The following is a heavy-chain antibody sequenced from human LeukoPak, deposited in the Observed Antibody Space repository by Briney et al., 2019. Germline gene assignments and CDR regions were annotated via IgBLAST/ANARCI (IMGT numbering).Heavy chain of an antibody. J-gene: IGHJ4*02. D-gene: IGHD3-22*01. CDR2: ISYDGSNK. V-gene: IGHV3-30*03. CDR3: AREAFDSSGSSDY. Sequence: GGSLRLSCAVSGFTFSNYGMHWVRQAPGKGLEWVAVISYDGSNKYYADSVKGRFTISRDNSKNTLYLQMNSLRAEDTAVYYCAREAFDSSGSSDYWGQGTLVTVSS. CDR1: GFTFSNYG.